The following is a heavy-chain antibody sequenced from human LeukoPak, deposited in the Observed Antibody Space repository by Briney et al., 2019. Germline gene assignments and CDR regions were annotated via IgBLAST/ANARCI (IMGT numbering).Heavy chain of an antibody. J-gene: IGHJ4*02. CDR1: GGSISSNSYY. V-gene: IGHV4-39*07. CDR3: ARLPDYYSRHGAPG. CDR2: IYYSGRT. D-gene: IGHD3-10*01. Sequence: SETLSLTCTVSGGSISSNSYYWGWIRQPPGKGLEWIGSIYYSGRTYYNPSLKSRVTMSVDTSNNQFSLQLSSVTAADTAVYYCARLPDYYSRHGAPGWGQGTLVTVSS.